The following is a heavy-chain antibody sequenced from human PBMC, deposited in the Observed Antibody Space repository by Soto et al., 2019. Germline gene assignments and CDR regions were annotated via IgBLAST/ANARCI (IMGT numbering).Heavy chain of an antibody. V-gene: IGHV3-33*01. D-gene: IGHD4-4*01. J-gene: IGHJ6*02. CDR2: IWYDGSNE. Sequence: GGSLRLSCAASGFSFSSYGMQWVRQAPGKGLEWVAVIWYDGSNENYADSVKGRFTISRDNSKNTLYLQLNSLRAEDTAVYYCARDRVTVTSIEYYYGMDVWGQGTTVTVSS. CDR3: ARDRVTVTSIEYYYGMDV. CDR1: GFSFSSYG.